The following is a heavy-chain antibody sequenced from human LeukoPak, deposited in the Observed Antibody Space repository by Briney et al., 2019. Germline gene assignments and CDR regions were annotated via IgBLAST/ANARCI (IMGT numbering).Heavy chain of an antibody. CDR3: ARVLSLAAPDAFDI. D-gene: IGHD6-6*01. CDR1: GFTFSDYY. Sequence: GGSLRLSCAASGFTFSDYYMSWIRQAPGKGLEWVSYISSSGSTIYYADSVKGRFTISRDNAKNSLYLQMNSLRAEDTAVYYCARVLSLAAPDAFDIWGQGTMVTVSS. CDR2: ISSSGSTI. J-gene: IGHJ3*02. V-gene: IGHV3-11*04.